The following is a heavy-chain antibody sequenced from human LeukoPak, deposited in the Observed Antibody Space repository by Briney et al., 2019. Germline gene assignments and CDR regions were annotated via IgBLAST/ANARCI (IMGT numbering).Heavy chain of an antibody. D-gene: IGHD2-21*01. CDR2: IYNHGDR. CDR1: GFTVSSTH. V-gene: IGHV3-53*01. CDR3: ARDLGGERTAEF. Sequence: GGSLRLSCVASGFTVSSTHMSWYRQAPGKGLEWVSVIYNHGDRNYADSVKGRFTISRDNSKNTLYLQMDSLRAEDTSVYYCARDLGGERTAEFGGQGTLVTVSS. J-gene: IGHJ4*02.